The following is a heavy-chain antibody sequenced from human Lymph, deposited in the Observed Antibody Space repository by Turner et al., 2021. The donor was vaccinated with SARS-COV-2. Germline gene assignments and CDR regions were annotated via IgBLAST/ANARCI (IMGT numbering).Heavy chain of an antibody. CDR1: GFTFSTYA. V-gene: IGHV3-30*04. CDR3: ARYGSGGYFYYGLDV. Sequence: QVQLVESGGGVVQPGRSLRLSCAASGFTFSTYAIHWVRQAAGKGLERVAVISYDGSNKYYADSVKGRFTISRDNSKNTLYLQMNSLRAEDTAVYYCARYGSGGYFYYGLDVWGQGTTVTVSS. D-gene: IGHD3-10*01. J-gene: IGHJ6*02. CDR2: ISYDGSNK.